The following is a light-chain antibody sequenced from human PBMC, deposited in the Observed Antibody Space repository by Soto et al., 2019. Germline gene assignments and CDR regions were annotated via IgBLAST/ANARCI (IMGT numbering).Light chain of an antibody. CDR1: SSDVGSYNY. CDR3: SSYTCSSTL. Sequence: LTQPASVSGSPGQSITISCTGTSSDVGSYNYVSWYQQHPGKAPKLIIYEVSDRPSGISSRFSGSKSGNTASLTISGLQTEDEADYYCSSYTCSSTLFGTGTKVTVL. CDR2: EVS. V-gene: IGLV2-14*01. J-gene: IGLJ1*01.